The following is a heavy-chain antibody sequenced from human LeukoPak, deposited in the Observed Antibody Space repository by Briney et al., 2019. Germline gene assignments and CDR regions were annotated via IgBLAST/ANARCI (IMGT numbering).Heavy chain of an antibody. CDR1: GFTFITYA. CDR3: AKALYYDNSGFYPFDC. V-gene: IGHV3-23*01. CDR2: TSGGGGKT. Sequence: GGSLRLSCAASGFTFITYAMSWVRQAPGKGLEGVSATSGGGGKTYYTDSVKGRSTISRDNSKNMLYLQMNSLRAEDTAVYYCAKALYYDNSGFYPFDCWAQGTLVTVSS. D-gene: IGHD3-22*01. J-gene: IGHJ4*02.